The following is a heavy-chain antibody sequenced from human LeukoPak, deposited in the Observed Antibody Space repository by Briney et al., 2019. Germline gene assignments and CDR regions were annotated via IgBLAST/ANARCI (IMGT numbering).Heavy chain of an antibody. J-gene: IGHJ2*01. CDR2: ISGSGDTT. CDR3: AKSPTVAGHYWYFDL. D-gene: IGHD6-19*01. Sequence: GGSLRLSCAASGFTFNNYAMSWVRQAPGKGLEWVSAISGSGDTTYYADSVKGRFTISRDNSKNTLYLQMNSLRAEDTAVYYCAKSPTVAGHYWYFDLWGRGTLVTVSS. V-gene: IGHV3-23*01. CDR1: GFTFNNYA.